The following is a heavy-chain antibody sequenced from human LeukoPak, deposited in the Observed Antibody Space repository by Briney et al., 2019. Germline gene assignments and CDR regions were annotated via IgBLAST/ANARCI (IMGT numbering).Heavy chain of an antibody. J-gene: IGHJ4*02. D-gene: IGHD3-22*01. CDR1: GFSFSSYV. V-gene: IGHV3-23*01. Sequence: GWSRRLSCAASGFSFSSYVMSWVRQPPGKGLEWVSGISGSGGTTYYADSVKGRFTISRDNSKNTLYLQMNSLRAEDTAVYYCAKRGISSGYYSLDYWGQGTLVTVSS. CDR2: ISGSGGTT. CDR3: AKRGISSGYYSLDY.